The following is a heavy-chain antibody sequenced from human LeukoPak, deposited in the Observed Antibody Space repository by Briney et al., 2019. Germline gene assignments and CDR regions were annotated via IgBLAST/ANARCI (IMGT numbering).Heavy chain of an antibody. CDR3: ARDHIRYYYDSSGFLYWFDP. V-gene: IGHV1-18*01. CDR1: GYTFTSYD. CDR2: ISAYTGNT. D-gene: IGHD3-22*01. Sequence: ASVKVSCKASGYTFTSYDINWVRQATGQGLEWMGWISAYTGNTNYAQNLQGRVTMTTDTSTSTAYMELRSLRSDDTAVYYCARDHIRYYYDSSGFLYWFDPWGQGTLVTVSS. J-gene: IGHJ5*02.